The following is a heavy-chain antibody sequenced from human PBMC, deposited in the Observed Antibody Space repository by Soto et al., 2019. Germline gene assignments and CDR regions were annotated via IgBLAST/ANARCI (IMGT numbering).Heavy chain of an antibody. D-gene: IGHD3-10*01. CDR3: ARTLLWFGELLSVGFDP. CDR1: GGTFSSYT. Sequence: QVQLVQSGAEVKKPGSSVKVSCKASGGTFSSYTISWVRQAPGQGLEWMGRIIPILGIANYAQKVQGRVTITADKSTSTAYMELSSLRSEDTAVYYCARTLLWFGELLSVGFDPWGQGTLVTVSS. CDR2: IIPILGIA. J-gene: IGHJ5*02. V-gene: IGHV1-69*02.